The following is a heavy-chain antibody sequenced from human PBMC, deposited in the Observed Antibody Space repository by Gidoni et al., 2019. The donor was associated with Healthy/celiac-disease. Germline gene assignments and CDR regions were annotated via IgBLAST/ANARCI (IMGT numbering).Heavy chain of an antibody. CDR1: GFTFSSYA. J-gene: IGHJ4*02. Sequence: EVQLLESGGGLVQPGGSLRLSCAASGFTFSSYAMSWVRQAPGKGLEWVLAISGSGGSTYYADSVKGRFTISRDNFKNTLYLQMNSLRAEDTAVYYCAKDRGDYDFWSGYPLDYWGQGTLVTVSS. D-gene: IGHD3-3*01. CDR3: AKDRGDYDFWSGYPLDY. CDR2: ISGSGGST. V-gene: IGHV3-23*01.